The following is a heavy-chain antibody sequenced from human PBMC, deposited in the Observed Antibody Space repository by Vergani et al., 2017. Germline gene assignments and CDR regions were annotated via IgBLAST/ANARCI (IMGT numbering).Heavy chain of an antibody. V-gene: IGHV4-34*01. CDR3: ARFYSGNSFNWFDP. J-gene: IGHJ5*02. CDR1: GGSFSGYY. D-gene: IGHD4-23*01. Sequence: QVQLQQWGAGLLKPSETLSLTCAVYGGSFSGYYWSWIRQPPGKGLEWIGEINHSGSTNYNPSLKSRVTISVETSKTQFSLKLSSVTAADTAVYYCARFYSGNSFNWFDPWGQGTLVTVSS. CDR2: INHSGST.